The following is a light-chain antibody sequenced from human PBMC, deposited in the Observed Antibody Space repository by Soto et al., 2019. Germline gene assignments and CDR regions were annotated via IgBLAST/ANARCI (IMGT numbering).Light chain of an antibody. Sequence: EIVLTQSPGTLSLSPGERATLSCRASQSVSSSYLAWYQQKPGQAPRLHIYGASSRATGIPDRFSGSGSGTDFTLTISRLEPEDFAVYYCQQCGSSPTFGQGTKVEIK. CDR2: GAS. V-gene: IGKV3-20*01. J-gene: IGKJ1*01. CDR1: QSVSSSY. CDR3: QQCGSSPT.